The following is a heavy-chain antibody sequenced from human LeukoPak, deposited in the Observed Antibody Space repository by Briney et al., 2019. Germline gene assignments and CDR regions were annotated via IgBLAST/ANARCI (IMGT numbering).Heavy chain of an antibody. J-gene: IGHJ4*02. CDR3: ARTFWSGYYQYFDY. Sequence: GGSLRLSCAASGITFSSYWMSWVRQAPGKGLEWVANIKQDGREKYYVDSVKGRFTTSRDNAKNSLYLQMNSLRDEDTAVYYCARTFWSGYYQYFDYWGQGTLVTVSS. D-gene: IGHD3-3*01. CDR2: IKQDGREK. V-gene: IGHV3-7*05. CDR1: GITFSSYW.